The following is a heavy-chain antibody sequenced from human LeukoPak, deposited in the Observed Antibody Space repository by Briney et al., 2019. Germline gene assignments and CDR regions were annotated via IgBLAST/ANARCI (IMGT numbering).Heavy chain of an antibody. CDR1: GGSISSSNW. Sequence: PSETLSLTCAVSGGSISSSNWWSWVRQPPGKGLEWIGYIYYSGSTNYNPSLKSRVTISVDTSKNQFSLKLSSVTAADTAVYYCARVKHYYDFWSGPIKYYYYYYGMDVWGQGTTVTVSS. CDR3: ARVKHYYDFWSGPIKYYYYYYGMDV. D-gene: IGHD3-3*01. V-gene: IGHV4-4*02. CDR2: IYYSGST. J-gene: IGHJ6*02.